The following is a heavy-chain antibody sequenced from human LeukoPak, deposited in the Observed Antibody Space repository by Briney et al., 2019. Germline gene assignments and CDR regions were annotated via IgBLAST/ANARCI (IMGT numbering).Heavy chain of an antibody. Sequence: GGSLRLSCAASGFTFSSYWMHWVRQAPGKGLVWVSRINSDGSSTSYADSVKGRFTISRDNAKNSLYLQMNSLRAEDTAVYYCARDGRTSSGYDYWYFDLWGRGTLVTVSS. D-gene: IGHD3-22*01. V-gene: IGHV3-74*01. J-gene: IGHJ2*01. CDR1: GFTFSSYW. CDR2: INSDGSST. CDR3: ARDGRTSSGYDYWYFDL.